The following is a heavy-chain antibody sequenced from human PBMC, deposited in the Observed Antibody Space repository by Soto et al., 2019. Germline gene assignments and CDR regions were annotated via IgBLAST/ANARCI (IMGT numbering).Heavy chain of an antibody. V-gene: IGHV1-18*01. Sequence: ASVKVSCKASGYSFSSYGITWVRQAPGQGLEWLGWISPYNDDTKYAQRLQGRVTMTTDTSTRTAYMDIRGLRSDDTAVYYCGSWLKEGGIGGNYYYGMDVWGQGTTVTVSS. CDR1: GYSFSSYG. D-gene: IGHD1-26*01. CDR2: ISPYNDDT. CDR3: GSWLKEGGIGGNYYYGMDV. J-gene: IGHJ6*02.